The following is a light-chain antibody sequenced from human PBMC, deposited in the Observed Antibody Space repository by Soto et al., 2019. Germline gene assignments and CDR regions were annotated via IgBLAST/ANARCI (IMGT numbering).Light chain of an antibody. CDR1: SSDVGGYNY. V-gene: IGLV2-14*01. CDR3: SSYIGSGIRV. CDR2: EVS. Sequence: QSALTQPASVSGSPGQSITISCTGTSSDVGGYNYVSWYQQHPGKAPKLMIYEVSNRPSGVSNRFSGSKSGNTASLTISGLQAEDEGDYYCSSYIGSGIRVFCGGTKLTVL. J-gene: IGLJ2*01.